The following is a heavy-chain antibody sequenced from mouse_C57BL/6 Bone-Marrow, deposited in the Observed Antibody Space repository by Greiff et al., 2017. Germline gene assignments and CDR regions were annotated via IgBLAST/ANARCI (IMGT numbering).Heavy chain of an antibody. CDR1: GYSFTSYW. D-gene: IGHD1-1*01. V-gene: IGHV1-64*01. Sequence: QVQLQQPGAELVKPGASVKFSCKASGYSFTSYWMHWVQQRPGQGLEWIGMIRPNSGSTNYNEKFTSKGTLTVDKSSSTTYMQISSLTSEDSAVYYCARGGIYYYGSSPHWNFDVWGTGTTVTVTA. CDR2: IRPNSGST. CDR3: ARGGIYYYGSSPHWNFDV. J-gene: IGHJ1*03.